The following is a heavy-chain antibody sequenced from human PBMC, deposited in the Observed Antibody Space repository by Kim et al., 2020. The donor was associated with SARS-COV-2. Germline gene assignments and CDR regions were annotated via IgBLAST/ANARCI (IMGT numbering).Heavy chain of an antibody. CDR3: AREDGSGSYAPYYYYGMDV. CDR2: ISYDGSNK. V-gene: IGHV3-30*04. CDR1: GFTFSSYA. D-gene: IGHD3-10*01. Sequence: GGSLRLSCAASGFTFSSYAMHWVRQAPGKGLEWVAVISYDGSNKYYADSVKGRFTISRDNSKNTLYLQMNSLRAEDTAVYYCAREDGSGSYAPYYYYGMDVWGQGTTVTVSS. J-gene: IGHJ6*02.